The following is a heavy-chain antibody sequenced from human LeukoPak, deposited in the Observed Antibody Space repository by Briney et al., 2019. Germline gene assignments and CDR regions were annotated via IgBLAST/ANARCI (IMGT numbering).Heavy chain of an antibody. J-gene: IGHJ3*02. CDR3: ARTDIRHDAFDI. D-gene: IGHD3-9*01. CDR2: INSDGSST. Sequence: GGSLRLSCAASGFTFSSYWMHWVRQAPGKGLVWISRINSDGSSTSYADSVKGRFTISRDNAKNKLYLQMNSLRAEDTAVYYCARTDIRHDAFDIWGQGTMVTVSS. V-gene: IGHV3-74*01. CDR1: GFTFSSYW.